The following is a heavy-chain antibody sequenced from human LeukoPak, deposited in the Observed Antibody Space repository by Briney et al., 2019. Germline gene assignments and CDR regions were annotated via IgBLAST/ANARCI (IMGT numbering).Heavy chain of an antibody. Sequence: GGSLRLSCAASGFTFSTYSMNWVRQAPGKGLEWVSYIRSSSSTIYYADSAKGRLTISRDSAKNSLYLQMNSLRAEDTAVYYCARTSGYDSPRSLDYWGQGTLVTVSS. CDR2: IRSSSSTI. D-gene: IGHD5-12*01. V-gene: IGHV3-48*01. CDR3: ARTSGYDSPRSLDY. J-gene: IGHJ4*02. CDR1: GFTFSTYS.